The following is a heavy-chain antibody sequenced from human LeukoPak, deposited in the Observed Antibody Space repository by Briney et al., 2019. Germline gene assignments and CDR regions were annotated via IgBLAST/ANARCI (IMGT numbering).Heavy chain of an antibody. V-gene: IGHV4-30-4*01. D-gene: IGHD2-8*02. CDR3: AEDGIRDCGTGGCFGDFDP. J-gene: IGHJ5*02. CDR1: AGSISRDYY. Sequence: SQTLSLTCTYSAGSISRDYYWTWIRQTPEKGLEWIGYIYSSGRSYYNLSLKSRVTISVDTSKNQFSLKLGSVTAADTVFFFQAEDGIRDCGTGGCFGDFDPWGPGTLVTVSS. CDR2: IYSSGRS.